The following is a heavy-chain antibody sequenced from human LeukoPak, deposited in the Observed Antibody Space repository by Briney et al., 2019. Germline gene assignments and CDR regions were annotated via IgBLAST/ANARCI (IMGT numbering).Heavy chain of an antibody. D-gene: IGHD5-12*01. CDR3: ARTYSGYGVSFDY. Sequence: SETLSLTCTVSGGSISSYYWSWIRQPPGKGLEWIGYIYYSGSTNYNPSLKSRVTISVDTSKNQFSLKLSSVTAADTAVYYCARTYSGYGVSFDYWGQGTLVTVSS. J-gene: IGHJ4*02. V-gene: IGHV4-59*01. CDR2: IYYSGST. CDR1: GGSISSYY.